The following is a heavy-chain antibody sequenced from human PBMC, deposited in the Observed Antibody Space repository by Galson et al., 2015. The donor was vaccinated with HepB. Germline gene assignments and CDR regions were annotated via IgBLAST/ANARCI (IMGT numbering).Heavy chain of an antibody. Sequence: SLRLSCAASGFTFSSYGMHWVRQAPGKGLEWVAVISYDGSNKYYADSVKGRFTISRDNSKNTLYLQLNSLRAEDTAVYYCARSGTLVLFGYDYYGRDVWGQGTTVTASS. D-gene: IGHD1-1*01. V-gene: IGHV3-30*03. CDR3: ARSGTLVLFGYDYYGRDV. CDR1: GFTFSSYG. J-gene: IGHJ6*02. CDR2: ISYDGSNK.